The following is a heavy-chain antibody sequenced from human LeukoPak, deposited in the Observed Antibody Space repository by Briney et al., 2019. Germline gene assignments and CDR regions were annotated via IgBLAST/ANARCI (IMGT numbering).Heavy chain of an antibody. V-gene: IGHV1-69*06. CDR1: GYTFTSYG. CDR2: IIPIFGTA. Sequence: SVKVSCKASGYTFTSYGISWVRQAPGQGLEWMGGIIPIFGTANYAQKFRGRVTITADKSTSTAYMELSSLRSEDTAVYYCAGGRTDIVVVPATLRNYYFDYWGQGTLVTVPS. CDR3: AGGRTDIVVVPATLRNYYFDY. D-gene: IGHD2-2*01. J-gene: IGHJ4*02.